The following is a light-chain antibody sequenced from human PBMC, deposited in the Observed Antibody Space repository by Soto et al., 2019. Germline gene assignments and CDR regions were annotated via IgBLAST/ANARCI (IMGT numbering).Light chain of an antibody. V-gene: IGKV1-5*01. Sequence: DIKMPKSPPTLPQSVEARSTTPSRPSRRFSAWLAGNQQKPGKAPKLLIYDASSLESGVPSRFSGSGSGTEFTLTISSLQPDDFATYYCQQYNSYWTFGQGTKVEIK. CDR3: QQYNSYWT. J-gene: IGKJ1*01. CDR2: DAS. CDR1: RRFSAW.